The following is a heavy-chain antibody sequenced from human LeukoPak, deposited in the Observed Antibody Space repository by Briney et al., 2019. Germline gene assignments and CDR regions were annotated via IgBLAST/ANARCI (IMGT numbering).Heavy chain of an antibody. Sequence: GGSLRLSCAASGFTFSNAWMNWVRQAPGLGLEWVGRIKSKSVGGTIDYAAPVKGRFTISRDDSKNTVYLQMNSLKTEDTGVYYCSTGGYYFDYWGQGTTVTVSS. J-gene: IGHJ4*02. CDR1: GFTFSNAW. V-gene: IGHV3-15*01. CDR2: IKSKSVGGTI. D-gene: IGHD2-8*02. CDR3: STGGYYFDY.